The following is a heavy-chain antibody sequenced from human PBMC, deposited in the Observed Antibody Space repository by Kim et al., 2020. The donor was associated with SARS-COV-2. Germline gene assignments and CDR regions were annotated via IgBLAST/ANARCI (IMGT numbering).Heavy chain of an antibody. J-gene: IGHJ5*02. Sequence: SGGSTYYADSVKGRFTISRDNAKNTLYRQMNSLRAEDTAVYYCARAVNTWGQGTLVTVSS. V-gene: IGHV3-53*01. CDR3: ARAVNT. CDR2: SGGST.